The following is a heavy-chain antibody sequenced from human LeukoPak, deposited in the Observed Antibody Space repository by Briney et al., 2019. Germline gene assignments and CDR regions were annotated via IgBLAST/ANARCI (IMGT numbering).Heavy chain of an antibody. D-gene: IGHD3-10*01. V-gene: IGHV4-59*01. CDR3: ARDSSGRSGRAFDI. CDR1: GGSISSDY. Sequence: SETLSLTCTVSGGSISSDYWSWIRQPPGKGLEWIGYIYYSGSTNYNPSLKSRVTISVDTSKNQFSLKLSSVIAADTAVYYCARDSSGRSGRAFDIWGQGTMVTVSS. J-gene: IGHJ3*02. CDR2: IYYSGST.